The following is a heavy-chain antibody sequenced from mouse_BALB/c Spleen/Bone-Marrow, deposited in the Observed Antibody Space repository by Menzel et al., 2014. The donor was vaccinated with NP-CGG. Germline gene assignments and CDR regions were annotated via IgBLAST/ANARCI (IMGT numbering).Heavy chain of an antibody. Sequence: VQLQQSGAELVKPGASVKLSCTASGFNIKDTYMHWVKQRPEQGLEWIGRIDPANGNTKYDPKFQGKATITADTSSNTAYLQLSSLTSEDTAVYYCARIYYYGRGYFDYWGQGTTHTVSS. V-gene: IGHV14-3*02. CDR1: GFNIKDTY. D-gene: IGHD1-1*01. J-gene: IGHJ2*01. CDR3: ARIYYYGRGYFDY. CDR2: IDPANGNT.